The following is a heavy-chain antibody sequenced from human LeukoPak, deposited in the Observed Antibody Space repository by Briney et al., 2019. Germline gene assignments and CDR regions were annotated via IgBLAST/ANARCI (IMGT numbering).Heavy chain of an antibody. V-gene: IGHV4-31*03. CDR2: IYYSGST. CDR3: ARDSRDDFPNRGFDY. CDR1: GGSISSGGYY. D-gene: IGHD1-1*01. J-gene: IGHJ4*02. Sequence: SQTLSLTCTVSGGSISSGGYYWSWIRQHPGKGLEWIGYIYYSGSTYYNPSLKSRVTISVDTSKNQFSLKLSSVTAADTAVYYCARDSRDDFPNRGFDYWDQGTLVTVSS.